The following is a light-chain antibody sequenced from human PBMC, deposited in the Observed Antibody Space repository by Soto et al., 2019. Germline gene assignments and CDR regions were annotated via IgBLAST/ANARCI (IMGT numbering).Light chain of an antibody. V-gene: IGKV3-15*01. CDR1: QSVYSN. CDR2: GAS. Sequence: EIVMTQSPATLSVSPGERATLSCRASQSVYSNLAWYQQKPGQAPRLLMYGASTRATGIPARFSGSGSGTEFTLTISSLQSEDFAVYYCQQYNNWPPWTFGQGTKVEIK. CDR3: QQYNNWPPWT. J-gene: IGKJ1*01.